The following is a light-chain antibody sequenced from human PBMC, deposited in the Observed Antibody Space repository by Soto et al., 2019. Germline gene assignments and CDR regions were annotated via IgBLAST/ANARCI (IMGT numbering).Light chain of an antibody. CDR2: AVS. V-gene: IGKV1-5*01. CDR3: QQYNGYSRT. J-gene: IGKJ1*01. Sequence: DIQMTQSPSTLSASVGDIVTITCRGSQSIGDSLAWYQQKPGKAPYLLIAAVSSLERGVPSRFSGSGSGTEFTLTISSMQPDDFATFYCQQYNGYSRTFGQGTKVDI. CDR1: QSIGDS.